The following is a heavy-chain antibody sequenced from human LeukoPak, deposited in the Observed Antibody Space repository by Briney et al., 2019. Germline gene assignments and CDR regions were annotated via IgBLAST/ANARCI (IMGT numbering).Heavy chain of an antibody. CDR1: GGTFGSYA. V-gene: IGHV1-69*05. CDR2: IIPIFGTA. D-gene: IGHD5-12*01. Sequence: SVKVSCKASGGTFGSYAISWVRQAPGQGLEWMGGIIPIFGTANYAQKFQGRVTITTDESTSTAYMELSSLRSEDTAVYYCAGQGGIVATILFYWGQGTLVTVSS. J-gene: IGHJ4*02. CDR3: AGQGGIVATILFY.